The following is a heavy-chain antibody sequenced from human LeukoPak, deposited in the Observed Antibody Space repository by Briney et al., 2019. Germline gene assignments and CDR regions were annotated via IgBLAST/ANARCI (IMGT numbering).Heavy chain of an antibody. V-gene: IGHV3-66*01. J-gene: IGHJ6*02. D-gene: IGHD1-1*01. CDR2: VYSGGST. CDR1: GFAASINY. Sequence: GSLRPSCAPSGFAASINYMSWGRHAPGKGLGWGSVVYSGGSTSSANSAKGRFTISRDNPQNTRYLQMKSLRAADTAAYYCVGDRSGCNDVGVYYYGMDFWCQGQRVMVSS. CDR3: VGDRSGCNDVGVYYYGMDF.